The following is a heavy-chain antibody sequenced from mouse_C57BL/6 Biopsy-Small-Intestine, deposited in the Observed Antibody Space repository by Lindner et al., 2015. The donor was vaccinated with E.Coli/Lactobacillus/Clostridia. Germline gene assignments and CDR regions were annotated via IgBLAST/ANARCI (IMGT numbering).Heavy chain of an antibody. V-gene: IGHV1-39*01. CDR1: GYSFTDYN. J-gene: IGHJ3*01. D-gene: IGHD1-1*01. CDR2: INPNYGTT. Sequence: VQLQESGPELVKPGASVKISCKASGYSFTDYNMNWVKQSNGKSLEWIGVINPNYGTTSYNQKFKGKATLTVNQSSSTAYMQLNSLTSEDSAVYYCASPYYYGSALFAYWGQGTLVTVSA. CDR3: ASPYYYGSALFAY.